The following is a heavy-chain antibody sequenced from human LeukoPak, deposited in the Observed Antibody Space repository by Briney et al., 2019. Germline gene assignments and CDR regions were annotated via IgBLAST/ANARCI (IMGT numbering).Heavy chain of an antibody. CDR2: LSGSGYNT. CDR1: GFTFSSYA. D-gene: IGHD2-2*01. CDR3: AKDPYGTRYVDY. Sequence: GGSLRLSCAASGFTFSSYALSWVRQAPGKGLEWVSSLSGSGYNTYYADSVKGRFTISRDNSKSTVYLQMNSLRAEDTAVYYCAKDPYGTRYVDYWGQGTLVTVSS. J-gene: IGHJ4*02. V-gene: IGHV3-23*01.